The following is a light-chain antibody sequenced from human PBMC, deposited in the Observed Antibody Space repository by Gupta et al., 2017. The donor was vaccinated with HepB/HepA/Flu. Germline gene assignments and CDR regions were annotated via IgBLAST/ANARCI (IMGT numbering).Light chain of an antibody. CDR2: WAS. Sequence: DIVMTQSPDFLAVSLGERATVNCKSSQSGLFSSNNKNYLAWYQQKPGQPPKLLIYWASTRESGVPDRFSGSGSETDFTLTISSLQAEDVAVYYCQQYYCHPRTFGPGTKVEIK. J-gene: IGKJ1*01. CDR1: QSGLFSSNNKNY. V-gene: IGKV4-1*01. CDR3: QQYYCHPRT.